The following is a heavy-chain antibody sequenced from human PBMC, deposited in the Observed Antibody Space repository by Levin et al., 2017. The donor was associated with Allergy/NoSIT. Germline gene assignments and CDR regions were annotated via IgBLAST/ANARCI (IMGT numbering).Heavy chain of an antibody. CDR2: ISYDGSNK. CDR3: AKPGIASVGGPADWFDP. Sequence: AGGSLRLSCAASGFTFSSYGMHWVRQAPGKGLEWVAVISYDGSNKYYADSVKGRFTISRDNSKNTLYLQMNSLRAEDTAVYYCAKPGIASVGGPADWFDPWGQGTLVTVSS. V-gene: IGHV3-30*18. J-gene: IGHJ5*02. CDR1: GFTFSSYG. D-gene: IGHD6-13*01.